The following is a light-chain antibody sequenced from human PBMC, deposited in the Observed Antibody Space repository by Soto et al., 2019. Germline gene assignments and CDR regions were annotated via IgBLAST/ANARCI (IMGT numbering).Light chain of an antibody. CDR2: DAS. V-gene: IGKV1-5*01. CDR3: QHYDTYRAT. Sequence: DIRMTQSPSSLSSSVGDRVTITCRATQTIDTRLAWYQQKPGEAPKLLIYDASSLENGVPSRFSGSGSGTEVTLTISGLQPDDFATYYCQHYDTYRATFGLGTKVDI. J-gene: IGKJ1*01. CDR1: QTIDTR.